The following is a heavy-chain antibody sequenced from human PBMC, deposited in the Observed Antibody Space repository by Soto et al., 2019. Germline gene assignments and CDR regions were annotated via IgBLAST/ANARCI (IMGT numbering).Heavy chain of an antibody. J-gene: IGHJ6*02. CDR3: ARDHSSLGDYDGIDV. D-gene: IGHD3-22*01. Sequence: SETLSLTCSVSGDSTISSGFYWSWIRQHPGKALEWIGYIHYPGSTSYNPSLKSRLAISLDASKNQFSLSLSSVTSADTAVYYCARDHSSLGDYDGIDVWGQGTTVTVSS. CDR2: IHYPGST. CDR1: GDSTISSGFY. V-gene: IGHV4-31*03.